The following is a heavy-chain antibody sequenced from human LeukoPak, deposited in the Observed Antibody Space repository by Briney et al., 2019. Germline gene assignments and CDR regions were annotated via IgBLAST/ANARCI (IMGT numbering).Heavy chain of an antibody. V-gene: IGHV4-34*01. CDR2: IKHSGRT. D-gene: IGHD3-3*01. Sequence: KSSETLSLTCAVYGGSFSGYYWRWIRQPPGKGLEWLSEIKHSGRTNYNPPLKTRVTISGDTSKNQFSLKLSSVTAADTAVHYCARKEGGVWFDAWGQGTLVTVSS. J-gene: IGHJ5*02. CDR3: ARKEGGVWFDA. CDR1: GGSFSGYY.